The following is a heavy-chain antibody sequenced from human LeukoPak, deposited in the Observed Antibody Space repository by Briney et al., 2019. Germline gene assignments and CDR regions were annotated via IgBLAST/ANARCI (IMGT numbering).Heavy chain of an antibody. CDR1: GFTFSSYS. V-gene: IGHV3-48*04. D-gene: IGHD3-22*01. CDR3: ARQMHYYDSSGYDY. Sequence: GGSLRLSCAASGFTFSSYSMNWVRQAPGKGLEWVSYISSSGSSIYYADSVKGRFTISRDNAKNSLYLQMNSLRAEDTAVYYCARQMHYYDSSGYDYWGQGTLVTVSS. J-gene: IGHJ4*02. CDR2: ISSSGSSI.